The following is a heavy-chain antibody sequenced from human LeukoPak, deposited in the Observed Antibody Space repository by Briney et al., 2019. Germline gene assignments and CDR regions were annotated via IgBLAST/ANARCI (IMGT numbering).Heavy chain of an antibody. J-gene: IGHJ5*02. CDR3: ARVTYGYCSGGSCYSSFNWFDP. V-gene: IGHV4-30-2*01. D-gene: IGHD2-15*01. CDR2: IYHSRST. CDR1: GGSISSGGYS. Sequence: SQTLSLTCAVSGGSISSGGYSWSWIRQPPGKALEWIGYIYHSRSTYYNPSLKSRVTISVDRSKNQFSLKLSSVTAADTAVYYCARVTYGYCSGGSCYSSFNWFDPWGQGTLVTVSS.